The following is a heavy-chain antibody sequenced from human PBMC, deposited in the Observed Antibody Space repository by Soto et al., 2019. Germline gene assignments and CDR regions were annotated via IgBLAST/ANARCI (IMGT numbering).Heavy chain of an antibody. CDR3: ASINYDFWSGYEIQAPYYYYYGMDV. CDR1: GYTFTSYH. Sequence: ASVKVSCKASGYTFTSYHMHWVRQAPGQGLEWMGIINPSGGSTSYAQKFQGRVTMTRDTSTSTVYMELSSLRSEDTAVYYCASINYDFWSGYEIQAPYYYYYGMDVWGQGTKVTVSS. D-gene: IGHD3-3*01. J-gene: IGHJ6*02. V-gene: IGHV1-46*01. CDR2: INPSGGST.